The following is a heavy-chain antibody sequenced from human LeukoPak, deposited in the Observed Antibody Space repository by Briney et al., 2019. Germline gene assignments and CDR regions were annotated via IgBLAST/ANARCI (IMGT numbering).Heavy chain of an antibody. CDR1: GGSLSPYY. V-gene: IGHV4-59*08. Sequence: SETLSLTCAVSGGSLSPYYWNWIRQPPGKGLEWIGYIYYSGSTNYNPSLKSRVTKSVDTSKNQFSLKLSSVTAADTAVYYCARGSLLEWLLYDYYYMDVWGKGTTVTVSS. J-gene: IGHJ6*03. CDR2: IYYSGST. CDR3: ARGSLLEWLLYDYYYMDV. D-gene: IGHD3-3*01.